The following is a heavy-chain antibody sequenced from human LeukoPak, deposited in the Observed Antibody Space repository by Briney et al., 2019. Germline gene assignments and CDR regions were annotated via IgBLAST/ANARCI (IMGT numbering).Heavy chain of an antibody. D-gene: IGHD3-10*01. CDR1: GGTFSIYA. CDR2: IIPIFGTA. CDR3: ANTYYYGSGRSGWFDP. V-gene: IGHV1-69*01. J-gene: IGHJ5*02. Sequence: ASVKVSFKASGGTFSIYAISWVRQAPGQGLEWMGGIIPIFGTANYAQKFQGRVTITADESTSTAYMELSSLISEDTAVYYCANTYYYGSGRSGWFDPWGQGTLVTVSS.